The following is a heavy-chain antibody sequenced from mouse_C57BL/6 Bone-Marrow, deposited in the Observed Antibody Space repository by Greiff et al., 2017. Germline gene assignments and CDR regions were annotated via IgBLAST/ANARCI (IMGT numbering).Heavy chain of an antibody. V-gene: IGHV1-76*01. CDR2: ICPGSGNT. CDR3: GRRGNSWDYFDY. J-gene: IGHJ2*01. Sequence: VQLQQSGAELVRPGASVKLSCKASGYTFTDYYMYWVKQRPGQGLEWIVSICPGSGNTYYNEKFKGKATLTAETSSSTAYMQLSSLTSEDAAVYFCGRRGNSWDYFDYWGQGTTLTVSS. CDR1: GYTFTDYY. D-gene: IGHD1-1*01.